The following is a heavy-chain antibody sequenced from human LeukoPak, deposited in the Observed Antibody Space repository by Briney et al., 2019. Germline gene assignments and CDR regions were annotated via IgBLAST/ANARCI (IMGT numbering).Heavy chain of an antibody. CDR2: IYYSGST. D-gene: IGHD2-2*01. CDR3: ARLPCISTSCSCRWAFDY. Sequence: SETLSLTCTVSGGSISSYYWSWIRQPPGKGLEWIGYIYYSGSTNYNPSLKSQVNISVDTSKNQFPLKVTSVTAADTAVYYCARLPCISTSCSCRWAFDYWGQGTLVTVSS. CDR1: GGSISSYY. V-gene: IGHV4-59*08. J-gene: IGHJ4*02.